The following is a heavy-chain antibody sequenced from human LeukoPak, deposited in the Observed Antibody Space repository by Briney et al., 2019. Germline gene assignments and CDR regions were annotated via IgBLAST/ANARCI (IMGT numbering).Heavy chain of an antibody. CDR2: IYYSGST. Sequence: SETLSLTCTVSGGSISSGGYYWSWIRQHPGKGLEWIGYIYYSGSTYYNPSLKSRVTISVDTSKNQFSLKLSSVTAADTAVYYCARQIKDYYDSSGYPDYFDYWGQGTLVTVSS. D-gene: IGHD3-22*01. V-gene: IGHV4-31*03. CDR1: GGSISSGGYY. J-gene: IGHJ4*02. CDR3: ARQIKDYYDSSGYPDYFDY.